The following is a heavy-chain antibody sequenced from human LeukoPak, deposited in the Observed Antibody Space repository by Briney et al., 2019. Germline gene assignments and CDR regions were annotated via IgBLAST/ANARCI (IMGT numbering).Heavy chain of an antibody. J-gene: IGHJ4*02. CDR1: GFTFTSYH. V-gene: IGHV1-46*01. D-gene: IGHD3-16*01. CDR3: SRDFVWAVDY. Sequence: GASVKLSCKAFGFTFTSYHIQWGGQAPGQGLEGRGVIKPRDDRTIYEQKFQGRLIMIWDTSTSTAYMELSSLRSDDTALYYCSRDFVWAVDYWGQGSLVTVSS. CDR2: IKPRDDRT.